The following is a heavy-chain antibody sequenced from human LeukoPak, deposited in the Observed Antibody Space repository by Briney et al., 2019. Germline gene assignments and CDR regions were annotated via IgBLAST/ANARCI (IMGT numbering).Heavy chain of an antibody. Sequence: GGSLRLSCAASGFIFGNYWMGWVRQAPGRGLEWVSYISSSGSTIYYADSVKGRFTISRDNAKNSLYLQMNSLRAEDTAVYYCAELGITMIGGVWGKGTTVTISS. V-gene: IGHV3-48*04. CDR2: ISSSGSTI. D-gene: IGHD3-10*02. CDR3: AELGITMIGGV. CDR1: GFIFGNYW. J-gene: IGHJ6*04.